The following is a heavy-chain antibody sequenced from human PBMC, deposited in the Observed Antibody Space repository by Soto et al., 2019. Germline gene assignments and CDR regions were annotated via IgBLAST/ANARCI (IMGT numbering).Heavy chain of an antibody. J-gene: IGHJ5*02. CDR3: AKYLEVLSARFVS. CDR1: GFTFGNYA. V-gene: IGHV3-23*01. CDR2: ISASGGRT. D-gene: IGHD2-15*01. Sequence: GGSLRLSCRASGFTFGNYAMAWVRQAPGKGLEWVSGISASGGRTYYADSAKGRFTISRDNSNNTLYLQMSSLRAEDTAVYYCAKYLEVLSARFVSWGQGALLTVSS.